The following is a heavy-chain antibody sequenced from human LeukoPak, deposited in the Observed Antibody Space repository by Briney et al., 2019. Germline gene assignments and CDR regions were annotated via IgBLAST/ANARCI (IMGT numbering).Heavy chain of an antibody. CDR2: ISAYNGNT. V-gene: IGHV1-18*01. Sequence: ASVKVSCKASGYTFTSYGISWVRQAPGRGLEWMGWISAYNGNTNYAQKLQGRVTMTTGTSTSTAYMELRSLRSDDTAVYYCARELRTYYYYYGMDVWGQGTTVTVSS. CDR1: GYTFTSYG. CDR3: ARELRTYYYYYGMDV. J-gene: IGHJ6*02. D-gene: IGHD5-12*01.